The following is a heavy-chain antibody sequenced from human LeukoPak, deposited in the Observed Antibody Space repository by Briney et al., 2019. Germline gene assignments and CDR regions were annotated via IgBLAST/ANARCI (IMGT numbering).Heavy chain of an antibody. CDR2: IKQDGSEK. Sequence: GGSLSLSCAASGFIFSTFWMSWVRHSPGKGLEWVANIKQDGSEKYYVDSVKGRFTISRDNDKNSLYLQMNSLRAEDTAVYYCARGHFYFDYWGQGTLVTVSS. V-gene: IGHV3-7*01. CDR1: GFIFSTFW. CDR3: ARGHFYFDY. J-gene: IGHJ4*02.